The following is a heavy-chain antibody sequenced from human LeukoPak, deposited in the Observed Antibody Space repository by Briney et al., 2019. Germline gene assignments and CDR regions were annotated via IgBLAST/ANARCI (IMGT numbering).Heavy chain of an antibody. D-gene: IGHD6-13*01. CDR3: ARRSIAAAGSTIDY. J-gene: IGHJ4*02. CDR2: INPNSGGT. V-gene: IGHV1-2*02. Sequence: GASVKVSCKASGYTFTGYYMHWVRQAPGQGLEWMGWINPNSGGTNYAQKFQGRVTMTRDTSISTAYMELSRLRSDDTAVYYCARRSIAAAGSTIDYWGQGTLVTVSS. CDR1: GYTFTGYY.